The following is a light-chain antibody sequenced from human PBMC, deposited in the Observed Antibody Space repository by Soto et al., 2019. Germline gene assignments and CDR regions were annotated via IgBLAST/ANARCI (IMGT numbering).Light chain of an antibody. Sequence: DIQMTQSPSTLSASVGDRVTITCRASQTISSWLAWYQQKPGKAPKLLIYEASSSEVGVPPRFSGSGFGTEFTLTISSLQPDYFATYYWQYYKEYSTFGQGTRLEIK. V-gene: IGKV1-5*03. CDR1: QTISSW. J-gene: IGKJ1*01. CDR3: QYYKEYST. CDR2: EAS.